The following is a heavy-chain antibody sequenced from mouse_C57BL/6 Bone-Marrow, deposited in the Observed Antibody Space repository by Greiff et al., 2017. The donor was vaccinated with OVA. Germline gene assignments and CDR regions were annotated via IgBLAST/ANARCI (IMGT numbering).Heavy chain of an antibody. D-gene: IGHD1-1*01. V-gene: IGHV14-1*01. Sequence: EVQLQQSGAELVRPGASVKLSCTASGFNITDYYMHWVKQRPEQGLEWIGRIDPEDGDTDYTPKFQGKAPMTADTSSNTAYLQLSSLTSEDTAVYYCTTPYCGSRFDYWGKGTTRTVSS. CDR2: IDPEDGDT. J-gene: IGHJ2*01. CDR1: GFNITDYY. CDR3: TTPYCGSRFDY.